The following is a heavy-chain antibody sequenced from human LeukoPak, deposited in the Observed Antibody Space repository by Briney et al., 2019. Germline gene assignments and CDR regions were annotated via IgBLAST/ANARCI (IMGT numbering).Heavy chain of an antibody. J-gene: IGHJ6*02. CDR3: AKETIVVVPAANYYYYGMDV. V-gene: IGHV3-20*04. CDR1: GFTFSDYF. Sequence: GGSLRLSCAASGFTFSDYFMTWVRQAPGKGLEWVSGITWNGDSKGYADSVKGRFTISRDNAKNSLYLQMNSLRAEDTALYYCAKETIVVVPAANYYYYGMDVWGQGTTVTVSS. CDR2: ITWNGDSK. D-gene: IGHD2-2*01.